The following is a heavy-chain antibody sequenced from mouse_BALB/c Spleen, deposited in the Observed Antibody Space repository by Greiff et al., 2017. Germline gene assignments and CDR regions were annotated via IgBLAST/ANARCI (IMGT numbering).Heavy chain of an antibody. CDR2: ISYSGST. J-gene: IGHJ4*01. CDR1: GYSITSDYA. V-gene: IGHV3-2*02. Sequence: EVQGVESGPGLVKPSQSLSLTCTVTGYSITSDYAWNWIRQFPGNKLEWMGYISYSGSTSYNPSLKSRISITRDTSKNQFFLQLNSVTTEDTATYYCARSSTGAMDYWGQGTSVTVSS. CDR3: ARSSTGAMDY. D-gene: IGHD5-1*01.